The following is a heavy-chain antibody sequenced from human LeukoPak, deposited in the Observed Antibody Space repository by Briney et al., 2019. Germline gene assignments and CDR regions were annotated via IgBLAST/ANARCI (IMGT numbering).Heavy chain of an antibody. J-gene: IGHJ4*02. Sequence: GSSVKVSCKASGYTFTGYYMHWVRQAPGQGLEWMGWINPNSGGTNYAQKFQGRVTTTRDTSISTAYMELSRLRSDDTAVYYCARGRGDSSGYYRFDYWGQGTLVTVSS. CDR3: ARGRGDSSGYYRFDY. CDR1: GYTFTGYY. V-gene: IGHV1-2*02. CDR2: INPNSGGT. D-gene: IGHD3-22*01.